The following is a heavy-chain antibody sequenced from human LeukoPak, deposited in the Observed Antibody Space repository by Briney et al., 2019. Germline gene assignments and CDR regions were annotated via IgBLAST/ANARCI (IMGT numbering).Heavy chain of an antibody. CDR1: GYTFTSYA. V-gene: IGHV1-3*01. CDR2: INAGNGNT. D-gene: IGHD3-10*01. Sequence: ASVKVSCKASGYTFTSYAMHWVRQAPGQRLEWMGWINAGNGNTKYSQKFQGRVIITRDTSASTAYMELSSLRSEDTAVYYCARGVLWLGELSNWFDPWGQGTLVTVSS. J-gene: IGHJ5*02. CDR3: ARGVLWLGELSNWFDP.